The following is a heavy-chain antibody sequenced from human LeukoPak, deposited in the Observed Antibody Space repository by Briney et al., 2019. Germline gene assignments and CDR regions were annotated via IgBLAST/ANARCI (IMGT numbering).Heavy chain of an antibody. D-gene: IGHD2-2*01. Sequence: GRSLRLSCAASGFTFSSYAMHWVRQAPGKGLEWVAAIWYDGSKTSYTDSVKGRFTVSRDISKNTVYLQMNGLKAEDTAVYYCARDDCSTTPCYAYWGQGTLVTVSS. CDR2: IWYDGSKT. CDR1: GFTFSSYA. V-gene: IGHV3-33*08. CDR3: ARDDCSTTPCYAY. J-gene: IGHJ4*02.